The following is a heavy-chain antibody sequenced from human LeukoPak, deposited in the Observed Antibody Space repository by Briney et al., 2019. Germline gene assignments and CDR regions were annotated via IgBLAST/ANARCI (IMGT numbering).Heavy chain of an antibody. CDR1: GGSISSGGYY. CDR3: ARLIAAAGTFDY. J-gene: IGHJ4*02. V-gene: IGHV4-61*02. CDR2: IYPSGRT. D-gene: IGHD6-13*01. Sequence: SETLSLTCTVSGGSISSGGYYWTWIRQPAGKGLEWIGRIYPSGRTNYNPSLKSRVTMSVDTSKNQFSLKLSSVTAADTAVYYCARLIAAAGTFDYWGQGTLVTVSS.